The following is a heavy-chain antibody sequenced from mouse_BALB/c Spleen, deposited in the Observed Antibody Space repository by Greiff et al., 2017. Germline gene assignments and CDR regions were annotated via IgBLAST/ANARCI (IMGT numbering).Heavy chain of an antibody. CDR1: GFTFSDYY. CDR2: ISDGGSYT. D-gene: IGHD2-4*01. CDR3: ARDRYDYGYYAMDY. J-gene: IGHJ4*01. V-gene: IGHV5-4*02. Sequence: EVKLMESGGGLVKPGGSLKLSCAASGFTFSDYYMYWVRQTPEKRLEWVATISDGGSYTYYPDSVKGRFTISRDNAKNNLYLQMSSLKSEDTAMYYCARDRYDYGYYAMDYWGQGTSVTVSS.